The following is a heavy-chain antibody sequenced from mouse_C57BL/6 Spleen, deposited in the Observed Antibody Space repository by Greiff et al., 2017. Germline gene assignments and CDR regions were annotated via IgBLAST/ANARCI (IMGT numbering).Heavy chain of an antibody. D-gene: IGHD2-5*01. CDR3: ARWWSNYPEDY. J-gene: IGHJ4*01. Sequence: QVQLQQSGAELVKPGASVKISCKASGYAFSSYWMNWVKQRPGKGLEWIGQIYPGDGDTNYNGKFKGKATLTADKSSSTAYMQLSSLTSEDSAVYFCARWWSNYPEDYWGQGTSVTVSS. CDR2: IYPGDGDT. V-gene: IGHV1-80*01. CDR1: GYAFSSYW.